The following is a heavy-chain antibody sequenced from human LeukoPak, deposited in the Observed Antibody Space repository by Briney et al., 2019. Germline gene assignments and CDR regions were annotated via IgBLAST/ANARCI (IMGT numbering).Heavy chain of an antibody. J-gene: IGHJ4*02. Sequence: ASVKVSCKASGYTFTSYGISWVRQAPGQGLRWMGWISAYNGNTNYAQKLQGRVTMTTDTSTSTAYMELRSRRSDDTAVYYCARDILRRIAALADYWGQGTLVTVSS. V-gene: IGHV1-18*01. D-gene: IGHD6-13*01. CDR1: GYTFTSYG. CDR2: ISAYNGNT. CDR3: ARDILRRIAALADY.